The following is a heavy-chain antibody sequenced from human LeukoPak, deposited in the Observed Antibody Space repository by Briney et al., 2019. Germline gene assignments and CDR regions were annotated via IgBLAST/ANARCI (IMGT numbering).Heavy chain of an antibody. J-gene: IGHJ3*02. D-gene: IGHD3-22*01. V-gene: IGHV1-24*01. CDR1: GYTLTELS. CDR3: ATETYYYDSTNAFDI. CDR2: FDPEDGET. Sequence: ASVKVSSKVSGYTLTELSMHWVRQAPGKGLEWMGGFDPEDGETIYAQKFQGRVTMTEDTSTDTAYMELSSLRSEDTAVYYCATETYYYDSTNAFDIWGQGTMVTVSS.